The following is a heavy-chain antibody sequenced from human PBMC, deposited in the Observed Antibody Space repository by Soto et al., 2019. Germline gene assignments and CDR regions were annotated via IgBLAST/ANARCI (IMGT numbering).Heavy chain of an antibody. CDR2: ISYSGST. J-gene: IGHJ4*02. CDR1: GGSISSGDYF. D-gene: IGHD3-16*01. Sequence: PSETLSLTCIVSGGSISSGDYFWNWIRHLPGKGLEWIGYISYSGSTYYNPSLKSRITISADTSKNQFTLKVNSVTAADTAVYYCARGDPLIPIYRGQGSLVTVSS. V-gene: IGHV4-31*03. CDR3: ARGDPLIPIY.